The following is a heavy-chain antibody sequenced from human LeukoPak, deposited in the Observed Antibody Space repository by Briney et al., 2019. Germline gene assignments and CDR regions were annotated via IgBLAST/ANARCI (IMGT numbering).Heavy chain of an antibody. CDR3: AREDGSRIAVAGSRY. J-gene: IGHJ4*02. V-gene: IGHV3-21*01. D-gene: IGHD6-19*01. Sequence: GRSLRLSCAASGFTFSSYDMNWVRQAPGKGLEWVSSIDTRSSYIYYADSVKGRFTISRDNAKNSLFLQMNSLRDEDTAVYYCAREDGSRIAVAGSRYWGQGTLVTVSS. CDR2: IDTRSSYI. CDR1: GFTFSSYD.